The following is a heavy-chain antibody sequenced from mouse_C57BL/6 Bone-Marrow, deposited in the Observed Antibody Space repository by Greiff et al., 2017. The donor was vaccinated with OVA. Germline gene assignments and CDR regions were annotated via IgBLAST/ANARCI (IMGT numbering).Heavy chain of an antibody. V-gene: IGHV5-15*01. CDR3: ARRYYGTYAMDY. Sequence: EVKLMESGGGLVQPGGSLKLSCAASGFTFSDYGMAWVRQASRKGPEWVAFISNLAYSIYYADTVTGRFTISRENAKNTLYLEMSSLRSEDTAMYYCARRYYGTYAMDYWGQGTSVTVSS. CDR2: ISNLAYSI. J-gene: IGHJ4*01. CDR1: GFTFSDYG. D-gene: IGHD1-1*01.